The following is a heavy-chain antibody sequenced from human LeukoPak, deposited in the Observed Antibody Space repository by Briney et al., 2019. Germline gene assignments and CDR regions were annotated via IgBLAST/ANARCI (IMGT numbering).Heavy chain of an antibody. D-gene: IGHD1-26*01. CDR2: ITSGSSHI. V-gene: IGHV3-21*01. Sequence: PGGSLRLSCAASGFIFSSYNMNWVRQTPGQGLEWVSSITSGSSHIYYADSVKGRFTISRDNAKSSLYLQMNSLRAEDTAVYYCARDPYSGSYGADYYYYMDVWGKGTTVTISS. CDR1: GFIFSSYN. CDR3: ARDPYSGSYGADYYYYMDV. J-gene: IGHJ6*03.